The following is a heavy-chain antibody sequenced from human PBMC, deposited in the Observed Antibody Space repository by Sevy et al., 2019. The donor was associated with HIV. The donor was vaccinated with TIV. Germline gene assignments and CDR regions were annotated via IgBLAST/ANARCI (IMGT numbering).Heavy chain of an antibody. Sequence: GGSLRLSCAASGFTFSSYWMSWVRQAPGKGLEWVANIKQDGSEKYYVDSVKGRFTISRETAKNSLYLQMNSLRAEDTAVYYCARDQWPDYYGSGSYAFDIWGQGTMVTVSS. V-gene: IGHV3-7*01. CDR3: ARDQWPDYYGSGSYAFDI. J-gene: IGHJ3*02. D-gene: IGHD3-10*01. CDR1: GFTFSSYW. CDR2: IKQDGSEK.